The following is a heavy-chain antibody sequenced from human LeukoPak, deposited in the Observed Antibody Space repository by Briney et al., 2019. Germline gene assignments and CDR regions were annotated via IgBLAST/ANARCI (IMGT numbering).Heavy chain of an antibody. V-gene: IGHV3-30*03. Sequence: PGGSLRLSCAASGFTFSSYEMNWVRQAPGKGLEWVAVISYDGSNKYYADSVKGRFTISRDNAKNSLYLQMNSLRAEDTAVYFCARVKYYYDSSGYYEYYFDYWGQGTLVTVSS. CDR1: GFTFSSYE. CDR3: ARVKYYYDSSGYYEYYFDY. J-gene: IGHJ4*02. CDR2: ISYDGSNK. D-gene: IGHD3-22*01.